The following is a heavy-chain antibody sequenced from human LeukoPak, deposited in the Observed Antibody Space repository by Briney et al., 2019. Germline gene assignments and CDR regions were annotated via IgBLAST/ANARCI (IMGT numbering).Heavy chain of an antibody. V-gene: IGHV3-33*06. CDR1: GFTFSSYG. Sequence: GGSLRLSCAASGFTFSSYGMDWVRQAPGKGLEGVAAIWYDGSNKYYADSVKGRFTISRDNSKNTLYLQMNSLRAEDTAVYYCAKDAGTTTTGTFDYWGQGTLVTVSS. CDR3: AKDAGTTTTGTFDY. D-gene: IGHD4-17*01. CDR2: IWYDGSNK. J-gene: IGHJ4*02.